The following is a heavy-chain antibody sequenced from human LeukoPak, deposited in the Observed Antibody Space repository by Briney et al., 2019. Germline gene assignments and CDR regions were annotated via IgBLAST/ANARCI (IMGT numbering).Heavy chain of an antibody. CDR2: IIPILGIA. D-gene: IGHD6-13*01. CDR3: ARGSAGIFWFDP. CDR1: GGTFSSYA. Sequence: SVKVSCKASGGTFSSYAISWVRQAPGQGLEWMGGIIPILGIANYARKFQGRVTITADKSTSTAYMELSSLRSEDTAVYYCARGSAGIFWFDPWGQGTLVTVSS. V-gene: IGHV1-69*10. J-gene: IGHJ5*02.